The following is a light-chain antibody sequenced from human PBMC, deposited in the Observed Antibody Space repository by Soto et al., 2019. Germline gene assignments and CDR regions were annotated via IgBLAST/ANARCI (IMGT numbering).Light chain of an antibody. Sequence: QSALTQPPSASGTPGQTVTISCSGRNSNIGSNYVYWYQQLPGTAPRLLMYRADQRPSGVPDRFSGSKSGTSASLAISGLRSEDEADYYCAAWDDTLSGLVFGGGTQLTVL. CDR3: AAWDDTLSGLV. J-gene: IGLJ2*01. V-gene: IGLV1-47*01. CDR1: NSNIGSNY. CDR2: RAD.